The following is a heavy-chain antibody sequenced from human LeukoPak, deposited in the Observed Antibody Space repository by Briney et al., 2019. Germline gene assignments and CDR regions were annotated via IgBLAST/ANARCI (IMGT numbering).Heavy chain of an antibody. CDR2: IYTSGST. CDR3: ARDGYSYGYANDAFDI. CDR1: GGSISSYY. D-gene: IGHD5-18*01. V-gene: IGHV4-4*07. Sequence: SETLSLTCTVSGGSISSYYWSWIRQPPGKGLEWIGRIYTSGSTNYNPSLKSRVTMSVDTSKNQFSLKLSSVTAADTAVYYCARDGYSYGYANDAFDIWGQGTMVTVSS. J-gene: IGHJ3*02.